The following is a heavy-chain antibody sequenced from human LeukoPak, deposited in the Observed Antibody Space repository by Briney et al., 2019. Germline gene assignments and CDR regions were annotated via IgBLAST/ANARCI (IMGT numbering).Heavy chain of an antibody. CDR3: ARWAQPYHYYYMDV. CDR2: ISGSGAMT. Sequence: GGSLRLSCAASGFTLSNHAMIWVRQAPGKGLEWVSSISGSGAMTYYADSVKGRFTISRDNAMDTLYLQMNSLRSDDTAVYYCARWAQPYHYYYMDVWGKGTTVTISS. J-gene: IGHJ6*03. V-gene: IGHV3-23*01. CDR1: GFTLSNHA. D-gene: IGHD5-24*01.